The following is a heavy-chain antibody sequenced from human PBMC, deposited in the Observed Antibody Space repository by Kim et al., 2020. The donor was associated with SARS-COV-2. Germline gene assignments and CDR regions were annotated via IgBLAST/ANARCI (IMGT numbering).Heavy chain of an antibody. CDR3: ARVAGVEMATIFDY. Sequence: SETLSLTCAVYGGSFSGYYWSWIRQPPGKGLEWIGEINHSGSTNYNPSLKSRVTISVDTSKNQFSLKLSSVTAADTAVYYCARVAGVEMATIFDYWGQGT. V-gene: IGHV4-34*01. CDR2: INHSGST. D-gene: IGHD5-12*01. J-gene: IGHJ4*02. CDR1: GGSFSGYY.